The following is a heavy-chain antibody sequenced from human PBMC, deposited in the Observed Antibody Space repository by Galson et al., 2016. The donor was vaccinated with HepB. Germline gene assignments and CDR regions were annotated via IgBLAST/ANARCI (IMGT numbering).Heavy chain of an antibody. D-gene: IGHD2-2*01. V-gene: IGHV3-23*01. Sequence: SLRLSCAASGFNFRDYGMTWVRQAPGKGLEWVSFITGGGGITHYGDSVKGRFTISRDTSKKTLYLQMTNLRAEDTAIYYCARLGPIINYSIYDYWGQGTLLTVSS. CDR3: ARLGPIINYSIYDY. J-gene: IGHJ4*02. CDR2: ITGGGGIT. CDR1: GFNFRDYG.